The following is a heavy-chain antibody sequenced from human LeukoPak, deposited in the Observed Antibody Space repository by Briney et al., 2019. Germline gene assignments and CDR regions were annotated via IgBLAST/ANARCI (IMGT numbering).Heavy chain of an antibody. J-gene: IGHJ4*02. V-gene: IGHV3-33*01. D-gene: IGHD3-10*01. Sequence: GGSLRLSCAASGFTFSSYGMHWVRQAPGKGLEWVAVIWYDGSNKYYADSVKGRFIISRDNSKNTLYLQMNSLRAEDTAVYYCARGEYYYGSGSPSTFDYWGQGTLVTVSS. CDR2: IWYDGSNK. CDR3: ARGEYYYGSGSPSTFDY. CDR1: GFTFSSYG.